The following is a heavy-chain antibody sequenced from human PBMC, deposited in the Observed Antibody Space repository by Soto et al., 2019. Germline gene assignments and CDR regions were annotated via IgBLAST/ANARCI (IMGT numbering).Heavy chain of an antibody. CDR3: ARVPVPHRGYYFHYSVY. D-gene: IGHD5-12*01. CDR1: GGSISSYY. J-gene: IGHJ4*02. V-gene: IGHV4-59*01. Sequence: SETLSLTCTVSGGSISSYYWSWIRQPPGKGLEWIGYIYYSGSTNYNPSLKSRVTISVDTSKNQFSLKLSSVTAADTAVYYCARVPVPHRGYYFHYSVYWGPGTLVTVSS. CDR2: IYYSGST.